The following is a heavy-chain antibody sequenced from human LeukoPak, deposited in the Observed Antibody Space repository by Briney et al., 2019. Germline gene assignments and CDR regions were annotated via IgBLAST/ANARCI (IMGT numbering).Heavy chain of an antibody. Sequence: PGGSLRLSCAASGFTYSRYAMSWVRQAPGKGLEWVSSISDNGAGTFYADSVKGRFTISRDNSDKTLYLQMNSLRAEDTAVYYCAKRSLSGTWYFGLWGRGTLVIVSS. CDR3: AKRSLSGTWYFGL. CDR2: ISDNGAGT. V-gene: IGHV3-23*01. J-gene: IGHJ2*01. CDR1: GFTYSRYA. D-gene: IGHD3-3*01.